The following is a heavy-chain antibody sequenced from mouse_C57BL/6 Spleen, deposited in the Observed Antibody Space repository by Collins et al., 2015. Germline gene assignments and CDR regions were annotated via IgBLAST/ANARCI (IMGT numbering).Heavy chain of an antibody. CDR2: ISSGSSTI. CDR1: GFTFSSFG. D-gene: IGHD2-2*01. CDR3: ARSGYDDMDY. J-gene: IGHJ4*01. V-gene: IGHV5-17*02. Sequence: DVQLVESGGGLVQPGGSRKLSCAASGFTFSSFGMHWVRQAPEKGLEWVAYISSGSSTIYYADTVKGRFTISRDNPKNTLFLQMTSLRSEDTAMYYCARSGYDDMDYWGQGTSVHRLL.